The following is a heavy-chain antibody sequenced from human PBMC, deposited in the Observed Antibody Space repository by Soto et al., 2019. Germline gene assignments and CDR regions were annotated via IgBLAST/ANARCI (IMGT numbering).Heavy chain of an antibody. Sequence: EVQLVESGGGLVQPGGSLRLSCAASGFTFNSYWMHWVRQAPGNGLVWVSRINTDGSSTSYADSVKGRFTISRDNAKNTLYLQMNSLRAEDTAVYYCARELHCSSTSCYGMDVWGQGTTVTVSS. CDR2: INTDGSST. CDR1: GFTFNSYW. CDR3: ARELHCSSTSCYGMDV. V-gene: IGHV3-74*01. J-gene: IGHJ6*02. D-gene: IGHD2-2*01.